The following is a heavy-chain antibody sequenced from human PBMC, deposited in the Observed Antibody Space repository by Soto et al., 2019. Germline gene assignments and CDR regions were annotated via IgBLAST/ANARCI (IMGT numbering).Heavy chain of an antibody. CDR3: AKDSDVVVVPAAFGA. V-gene: IGHV3-30*18. Sequence: QVQLVESGGGVVQPGRSLRLSCAASGFIFSSYGMHWVRQAPGKGLEWVAVISNDGSDTYYGDSVKGRFTISRDDSKNTVYLQMNSLRGEDTDVYYCAKDSDVVVVPAAFGAWGKGTLVTVSS. D-gene: IGHD2-2*01. CDR2: ISNDGSDT. CDR1: GFIFSSYG. J-gene: IGHJ4*02.